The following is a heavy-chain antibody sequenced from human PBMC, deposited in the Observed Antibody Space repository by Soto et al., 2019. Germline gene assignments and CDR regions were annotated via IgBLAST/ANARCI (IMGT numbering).Heavy chain of an antibody. D-gene: IGHD1-26*01. CDR1: GYTFTSDD. V-gene: IGHV1-8*01. CDR2: MNPNSGKT. Sequence: QVKLVQSGAEVKKPGASVKVSCKASGYTFTSDDINWVRQASGQGLEWMGWMNPNSGKTGYPQKFQGRVTMTRNISINTAYLELSSLRSEDTAVYFCARGGGLDYWGQGSLVVVSS. CDR3: ARGGGLDY. J-gene: IGHJ4*02.